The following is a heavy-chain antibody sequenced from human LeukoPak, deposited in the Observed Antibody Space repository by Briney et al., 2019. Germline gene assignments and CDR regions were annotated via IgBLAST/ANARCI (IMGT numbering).Heavy chain of an antibody. CDR3: AKDSPEGEWLLNY. Sequence: GGSLRLSCAASGFTFNNYAMTWVRQAPWKGLEWVSAMSGSGDITYYADSVKGRFTISRDNSKNTLYLQMNSLRAEDTAVYYCAKDSPEGEWLLNYWGREPWSPSPQ. CDR1: GFTFNNYA. J-gene: IGHJ4*02. CDR2: MSGSGDIT. V-gene: IGHV3-23*01. D-gene: IGHD3-3*01.